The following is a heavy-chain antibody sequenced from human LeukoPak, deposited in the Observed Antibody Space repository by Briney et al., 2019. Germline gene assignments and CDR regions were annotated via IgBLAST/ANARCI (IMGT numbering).Heavy chain of an antibody. V-gene: IGHV3-23*01. CDR3: AKELRPYDSSGPDY. CDR1: GFTSSRYA. D-gene: IGHD3-22*01. CDR2: ISGSGGST. J-gene: IGHJ4*02. Sequence: PGGSLRLSCAASGFTSSRYAMSWVRHAPEEGLEWVSAISGSGGSTYYADSVKGRFTISRDNSKNTLYLQMNSLRAEDRAVYYCAKELRPYDSSGPDYWGQGTLVTVSS.